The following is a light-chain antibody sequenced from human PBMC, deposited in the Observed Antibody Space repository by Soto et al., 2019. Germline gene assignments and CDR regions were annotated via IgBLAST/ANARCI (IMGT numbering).Light chain of an antibody. Sequence: IQITQSPSSVSASVGDTVTITCRASQLISSWLAWYQQKPGKAPKLLIYAASNLQSGVPSRFSGSESGTDFTLTISSLQHEDFVTYFCQQASSFPLTFGGGTKVEI. CDR2: AAS. J-gene: IGKJ4*01. CDR1: QLISSW. V-gene: IGKV1-12*01. CDR3: QQASSFPLT.